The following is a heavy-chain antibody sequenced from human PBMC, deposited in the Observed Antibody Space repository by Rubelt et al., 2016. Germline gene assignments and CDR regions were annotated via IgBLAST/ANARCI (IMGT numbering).Heavy chain of an antibody. CDR1: GYTFTSYG. Sequence: QVQLVQSGAEVKKPGASVKVSCKASGYTFTSYGISWVRQAPGQGLEWMGWISAYNGNKNYAQKLQGRVTMTTDTSTSAAYMGLRSLRSDDTAVYYWARDKEWLATRGFQNWFDPWGQGTLVTVSS. CDR2: ISAYNGNK. V-gene: IGHV1-18*01. J-gene: IGHJ5*02. D-gene: IGHD6-19*01. CDR3: ARDKEWLATRGFQNWFDP.